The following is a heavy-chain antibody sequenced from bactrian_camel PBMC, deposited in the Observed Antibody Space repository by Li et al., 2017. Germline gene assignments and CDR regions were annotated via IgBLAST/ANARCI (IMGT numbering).Heavy chain of an antibody. Sequence: HVQLVESGGGSVQAGGSLTLSCVASEYTRDYCMGWSRQAPGKEREGVAAIDSDGSTSYADSVKGRFTISQDNAKNTVYLQMNSLKPEDTAMYYCAADSRGMCLARYEYNYWGQGTQVTVS. V-gene: IGHV3S53*01. CDR2: IDSDGST. D-gene: IGHD2*01. CDR3: AADSRGMCLARYEYNY. J-gene: IGHJ4*01. CDR1: EYTRDYC.